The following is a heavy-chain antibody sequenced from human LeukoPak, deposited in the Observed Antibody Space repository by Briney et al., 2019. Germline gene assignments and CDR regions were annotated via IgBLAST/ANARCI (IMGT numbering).Heavy chain of an antibody. V-gene: IGHV1-18*04. D-gene: IGHD6-19*01. CDR1: GYAFSSFG. CDR3: ARVRAVAGLVDAFDK. CDR2: ISAYSGNT. Sequence: GASVKVSCKASGYAFSSFGITWVRQAPGQGLEWMGWISAYSGNTNYAQKVQDRVTMKTDTSTNTAYMEMRSLTSDDTAVYYCARVRAVAGLVDAFDKWGQGTMVTVSS. J-gene: IGHJ3*02.